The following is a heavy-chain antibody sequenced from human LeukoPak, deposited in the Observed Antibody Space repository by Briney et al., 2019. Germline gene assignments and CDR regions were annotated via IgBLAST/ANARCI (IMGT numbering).Heavy chain of an antibody. J-gene: IGHJ3*02. Sequence: PGGSLRLSCAASGFTFSSYAMSWVRQAPGKGLEWVSTISAGGGGTYYADSVKGRFTISRDNAKNSLFLQMNSLRAEDTAVYYCARGGYNYGYAFDIWGQGTMVTASS. D-gene: IGHD5-24*01. CDR3: ARGGYNYGYAFDI. CDR1: GFTFSSYA. V-gene: IGHV3-23*01. CDR2: ISAGGGGT.